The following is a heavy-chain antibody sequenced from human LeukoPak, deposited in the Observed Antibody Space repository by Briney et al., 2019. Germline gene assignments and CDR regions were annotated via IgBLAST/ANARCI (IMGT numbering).Heavy chain of an antibody. Sequence: GGSLRLSCAASGFTFSSYAMHWVRQAPGKGLEWVAVISYDGSSKYYADSVKGRFTISRDNSKNTLYLQMNSLRAEDTAVYYCAREVGNYYDSSGYPGLFDYWGQGTLVTVSS. V-gene: IGHV3-30-3*01. CDR2: ISYDGSSK. D-gene: IGHD3-22*01. CDR1: GFTFSSYA. CDR3: AREVGNYYDSSGYPGLFDY. J-gene: IGHJ4*02.